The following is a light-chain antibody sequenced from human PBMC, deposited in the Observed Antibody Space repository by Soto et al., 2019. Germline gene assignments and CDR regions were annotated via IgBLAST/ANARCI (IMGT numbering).Light chain of an antibody. Sequence: QSALTQPPSASGSPGQSVTISCTGTSNDVGGHDFVAWHQQNPGKGPRLMIYDVSKRPSGIPDRFSGSKSGYTAFLTVSGLQAEDEADYYCSSFVGGNTYVFGTGTKLTVL. CDR2: DVS. CDR1: SNDVGGHDF. V-gene: IGLV2-8*01. CDR3: SSFVGGNTYV. J-gene: IGLJ1*01.